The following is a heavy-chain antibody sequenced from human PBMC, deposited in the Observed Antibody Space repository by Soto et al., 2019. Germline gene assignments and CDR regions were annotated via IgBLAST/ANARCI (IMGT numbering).Heavy chain of an antibody. CDR2: ISSSGTTI. CDR3: ARGHSIFYGMDV. J-gene: IGHJ6*02. CDR1: GFTFSDYY. D-gene: IGHD2-21*01. V-gene: IGHV3-11*01. Sequence: GGSLRLSCAASGFTFSDYYMNWIRQAPGKGLEWASYISSSGTTIYYADSVKGRFTISRDNAKNSLFLQMNSLRAEDTALYYCARGHSIFYGMDVWGQGTTVTVSS.